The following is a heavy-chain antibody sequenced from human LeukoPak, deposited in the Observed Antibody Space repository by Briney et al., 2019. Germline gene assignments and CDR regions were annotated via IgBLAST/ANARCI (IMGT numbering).Heavy chain of an antibody. CDR2: INPNSGGT. Sequence: GASVKVSCKASGYTFTGYYMHWVRQAPGQGLEWMGRINPNSGGTNYAQKFQGRVTMTRDTSISTAYMELSRLRSDDTAVYYCARDLYYYDSSGYWVYYFDYWGQGTLVTVS. J-gene: IGHJ4*02. CDR3: ARDLYYYDSSGYWVYYFDY. CDR1: GYTFTGYY. V-gene: IGHV1-2*06. D-gene: IGHD3-22*01.